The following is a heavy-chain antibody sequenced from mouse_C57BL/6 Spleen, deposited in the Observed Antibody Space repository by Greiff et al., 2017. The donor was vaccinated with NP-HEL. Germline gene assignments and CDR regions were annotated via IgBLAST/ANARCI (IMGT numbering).Heavy chain of an antibody. CDR2: INPNNGGT. D-gene: IGHD2-2*01. V-gene: IGHV1-22*01. CDR1: GYTFTDYN. Sequence: VQLQQSGPELVKPGASVKMSCKASGYTFTDYNMHWVKQSHGKSLEWIGYINPNNGGTSYNQKFKGKATLTVNKSSSTAYMELRSLTSEDSAVYYCATTMVTTHFDYWGQGTTLTVSS. J-gene: IGHJ2*01. CDR3: ATTMVTTHFDY.